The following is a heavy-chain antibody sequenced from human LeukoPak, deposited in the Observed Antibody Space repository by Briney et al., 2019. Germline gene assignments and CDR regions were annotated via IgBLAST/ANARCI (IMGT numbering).Heavy chain of an antibody. CDR1: GYTFTSYG. D-gene: IGHD3-22*01. V-gene: IGHV1-18*01. CDR3: ARRCYYDSSGYYYPNAFDI. Sequence: ASVKVSCKASGYTFTSYGISWVRQAPGQGLEWMGWISAYNGNTNYAQKLQGRVTMTTDTSTSTAYMELRSLRSDDTAMYYCARRCYYDSSGYYYPNAFDIWGQGTMVTVSS. CDR2: ISAYNGNT. J-gene: IGHJ3*02.